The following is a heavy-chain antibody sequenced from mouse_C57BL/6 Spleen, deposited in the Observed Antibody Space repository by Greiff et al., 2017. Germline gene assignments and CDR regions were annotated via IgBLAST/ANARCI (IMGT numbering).Heavy chain of an antibody. D-gene: IGHD2-4*01. J-gene: IGHJ3*01. CDR3: TRLIYYDYDGFAY. CDR1: GFTFSDAW. CDR2: IRNKANNHAT. V-gene: IGHV6-6*01. Sequence: EVKLEESGGGLVQPGGSMKLSCAASGFTFSDAWMDWVRQSPEKGLEWVAEIRNKANNHATYYAESVKGRFTISRDDSKSSVYLQMNSLRAEDTGIYYCTRLIYYDYDGFAYWGQGTLVTVSA.